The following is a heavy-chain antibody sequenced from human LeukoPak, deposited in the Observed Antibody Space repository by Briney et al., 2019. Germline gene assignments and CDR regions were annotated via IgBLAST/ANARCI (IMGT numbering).Heavy chain of an antibody. CDR2: INSDGSST. CDR3: ARVQYYYDSSGSSDY. J-gene: IGHJ4*02. Sequence: GGSLRLSCAASGFTFSSYWMHWVPQAPGKGLVWVSRINSDGSSTSYADSVKGRFTISRDNAKNTLYLQMNSLRAEDTAVYYCARVQYYYDSSGSSDYWGQGTLVTVSS. D-gene: IGHD3-22*01. CDR1: GFTFSSYW. V-gene: IGHV3-74*01.